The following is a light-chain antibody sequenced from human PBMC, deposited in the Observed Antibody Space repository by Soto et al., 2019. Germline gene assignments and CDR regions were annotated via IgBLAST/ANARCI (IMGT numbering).Light chain of an antibody. CDR1: SSNIGSGYD. Sequence: QSVLTQPPSVSGAPGQRVTISCTGSSSNIGSGYDVHWYQQLPGTAPKLLIYGNTNRPSGVPDRFSGSKSGTSASLAITGLQXEDEADYYCQSYDSSLSDWVFGGGTKLTVL. V-gene: IGLV1-40*01. J-gene: IGLJ3*02. CDR2: GNT. CDR3: QSYDSSLSDWV.